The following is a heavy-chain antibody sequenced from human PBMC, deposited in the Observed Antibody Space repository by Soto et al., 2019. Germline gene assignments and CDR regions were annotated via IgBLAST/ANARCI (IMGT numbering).Heavy chain of an antibody. V-gene: IGHV3-23*01. CDR1: GFTFSSQP. J-gene: IGHJ6*02. D-gene: IGHD3-16*01. CDR3: ARDSITRVSSDVPGMDV. CDR2: IAESGGGA. Sequence: GGSLRLSCAASGFTFSSQPMSWVRQAPGKWLEWVAAIAESGGGAAYVASVEGRFTISRDNSKNMLYLQMNSLRSDDTAVYYCARDSITRVSSDVPGMDVWGQGTTVTVSS.